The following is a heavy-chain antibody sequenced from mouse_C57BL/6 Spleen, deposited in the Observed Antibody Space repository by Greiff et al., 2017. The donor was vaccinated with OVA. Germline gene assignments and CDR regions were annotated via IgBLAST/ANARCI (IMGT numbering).Heavy chain of an antibody. D-gene: IGHD3-2*02. J-gene: IGHJ2*01. Sequence: VQLKESGPELVKPGASVKISCKASGYSFTGYYMNWVKQSPEKSLEWIGEINPSTGGTTYNQKFKAKATLTVDKSSSTAYMQLKSLTSEDSAVYYCARRGSSGFFDYWGQGTTLTVSS. V-gene: IGHV1-42*01. CDR3: ARRGSSGFFDY. CDR2: INPSTGGT. CDR1: GYSFTGYY.